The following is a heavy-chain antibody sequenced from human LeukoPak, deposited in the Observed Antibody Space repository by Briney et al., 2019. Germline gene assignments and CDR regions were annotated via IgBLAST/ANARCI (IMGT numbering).Heavy chain of an antibody. CDR3: ARMDYYDSSGLGNYMDV. Sequence: SETLSLTCTVSGGSISSYYWSWIRQPPGKGLEWIGYIYYSGSTNYNPSLKSRVTISVDTSKNQFSLKLSSVTAADTAVYYYARMDYYDSSGLGNYMDVWGKGTTVTVS. CDR2: IYYSGST. J-gene: IGHJ6*03. CDR1: GGSISSYY. D-gene: IGHD3-22*01. V-gene: IGHV4-59*01.